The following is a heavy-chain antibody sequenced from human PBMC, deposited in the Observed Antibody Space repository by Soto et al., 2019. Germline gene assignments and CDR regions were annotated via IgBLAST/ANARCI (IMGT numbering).Heavy chain of an antibody. D-gene: IGHD2-21*02. CDR1: GFTFSSYG. J-gene: IGHJ4*02. CDR3: ARDYCGGDCYYFDY. CDR2: IWYDGSNK. Sequence: QVQLVESGGGVVQPGRSLRLSGAAYGFTFSSYGMHWVRKAPGKGLEWVAVIWYDGSNKYYADSVKGRFTISRDNSKNTLYLQMNSLRAEDTAVYYCARDYCGGDCYYFDYWGQGTLVTVSS. V-gene: IGHV3-33*01.